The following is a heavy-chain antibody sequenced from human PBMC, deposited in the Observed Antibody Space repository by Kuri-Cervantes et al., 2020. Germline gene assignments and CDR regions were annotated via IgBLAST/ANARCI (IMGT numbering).Heavy chain of an antibody. V-gene: IGHV1-46*01. Sequence: ASVKVSCKASGYTFTSYYMHRVRQAPGQGLEWMGIINPSGGSTSYAQKFQGRVTVTRDTSTSTVYMELSSLRSEDTAVYYRARAEVVAAIDYWGQGTLVTVSS. D-gene: IGHD2-15*01. CDR2: INPSGGST. CDR1: GYTFTSYY. J-gene: IGHJ4*02. CDR3: ARAEVVAAIDY.